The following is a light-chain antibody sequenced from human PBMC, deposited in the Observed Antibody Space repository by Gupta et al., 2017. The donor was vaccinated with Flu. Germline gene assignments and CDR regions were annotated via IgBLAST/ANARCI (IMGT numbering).Light chain of an antibody. J-gene: IGLJ1*01. V-gene: IGLV2-14*01. CDR2: EVS. Sequence: QSALTQPASVSGSPGQSITISCTGTSSDVGGYNYVSWYQQHPGKAPKLMIYEVSNRPSGVSNRFSGSKSGNTASLTISGLQAEDEAVYYCNSYTSTTPYVFGTGTKVTVL. CDR3: NSYTSTTPYV. CDR1: SSDVGGYNY.